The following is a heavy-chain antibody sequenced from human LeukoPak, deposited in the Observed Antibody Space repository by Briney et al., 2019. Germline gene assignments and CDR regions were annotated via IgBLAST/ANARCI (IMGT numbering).Heavy chain of an antibody. CDR1: GGSISSSSYY. CDR2: IYYSGST. D-gene: IGHD3-10*01. J-gene: IGHJ3*02. CDR3: ARGVRGPFRPVVFDI. Sequence: SETLSLTCTVSGGSISSSSYYWGWIRQPPGKGLEWIGSIYYSGSTYYNPSLKSRVTISVDASKNQFSLKLSSVTAADTAVYYCARGVRGPFRPVVFDIWGQGKTVTVSS. V-gene: IGHV4-39*01.